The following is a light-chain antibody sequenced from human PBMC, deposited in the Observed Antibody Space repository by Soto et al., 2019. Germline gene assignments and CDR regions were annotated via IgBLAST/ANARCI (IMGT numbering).Light chain of an antibody. V-gene: IGLV2-14*03. CDR2: DVS. CDR3: SSFTSGSTSV. Sequence: QPALTQPASVSGSPGQSITISCTGTSSDVGGYNFVSWYQQHPGKAPKLMIYDVSNRPSGVSNRFSGSKSGNTASLTISGLQAEDEADYYCSSFTSGSTSVFGTGTKVTVL. CDR1: SSDVGGYNF. J-gene: IGLJ1*01.